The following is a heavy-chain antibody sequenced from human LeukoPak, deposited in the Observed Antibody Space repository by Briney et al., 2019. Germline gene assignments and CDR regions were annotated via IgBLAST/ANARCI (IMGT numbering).Heavy chain of an antibody. V-gene: IGHV4-61*02. CDR3: ARDHPHYYYDTSGYYDY. D-gene: IGHD3-22*01. CDR1: GGSINSGAYY. J-gene: IGHJ4*02. Sequence: SQTLSLTCTVSGGSINSGAYYWSWIRQPAGKGLEGIGRIYTSGTTNYNPSLKNRLTISTDTSKNQFSLKLSSVTAADTAVYYCARDHPHYYYDTSGYYDYWGQGILVTVSS. CDR2: IYTSGTT.